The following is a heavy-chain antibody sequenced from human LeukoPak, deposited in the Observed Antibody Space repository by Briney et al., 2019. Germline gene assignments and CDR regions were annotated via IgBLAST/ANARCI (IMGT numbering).Heavy chain of an antibody. CDR1: GGSFSGYY. CDR3: ASGIAVALGY. CDR2: INHSGST. D-gene: IGHD6-19*01. V-gene: IGHV4-34*01. J-gene: IGHJ4*02. Sequence: SETLSLTCAVYGGSFSGYYWSWIRQPPGKGLEWIGEINHSGSTNYNPSLKSRATISVDTSKNQFSLKLGSVTAADTAVYYCASGIAVALGYWGQGTLVTVSS.